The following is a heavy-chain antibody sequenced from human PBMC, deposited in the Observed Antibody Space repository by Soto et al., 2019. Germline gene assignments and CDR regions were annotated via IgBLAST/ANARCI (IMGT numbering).Heavy chain of an antibody. J-gene: IGHJ4*02. D-gene: IGHD6-13*01. V-gene: IGHV2-5*02. CDR3: AHDSNDLDGFDY. Sequence: QITLKESGPTMVKPTQTLTLTCTFSGFSLSTSGVGVGWIRQPPGKALEWLALIYWDDDKRYSPSLKSRLTITKDTSKNQVVLTLTNMDPMDTATYYCAHDSNDLDGFDYWGQGTLVTVSS. CDR2: IYWDDDK. CDR1: GFSLSTSGVG.